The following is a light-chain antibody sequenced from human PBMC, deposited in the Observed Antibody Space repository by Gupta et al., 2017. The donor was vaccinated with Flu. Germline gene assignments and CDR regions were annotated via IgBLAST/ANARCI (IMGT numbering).Light chain of an antibody. Sequence: QAVVTQEPSLTVSPGGTVTLTCGSSTGAVTSGHYPYWFQQKPGQAPRTLIYDTSNKHAWTPARFSGALLGGKAALTLSGAQPEDEAECYCLLSYSGAYVFGTGTKVTVL. J-gene: IGLJ1*01. V-gene: IGLV7-46*01. CDR3: LLSYSGAYV. CDR1: TGAVTSGHY. CDR2: DTS.